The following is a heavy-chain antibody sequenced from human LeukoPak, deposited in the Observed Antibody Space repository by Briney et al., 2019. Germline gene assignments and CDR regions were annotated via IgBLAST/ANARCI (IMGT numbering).Heavy chain of an antibody. CDR1: GGSITSNSYY. CDR3: ARRASISSVWYFDY. D-gene: IGHD6-25*01. V-gene: IGHV4-39*07. Sequence: SETLSLTCTVSGGSITSNSYYWAWIRRPPGKGLEWIGAIYYSGNTYYNPSLKSRVTISVDTSKNQFSLKLFSVTAADTAVYYCARRASISSVWYFDYWGQGTLVTVSS. CDR2: IYYSGNT. J-gene: IGHJ4*02.